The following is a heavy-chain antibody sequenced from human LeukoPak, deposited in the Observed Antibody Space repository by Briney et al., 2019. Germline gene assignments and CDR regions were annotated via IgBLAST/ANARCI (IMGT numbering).Heavy chain of an antibody. CDR3: ARPHDYGDYVGWFDP. J-gene: IGHJ5*02. CDR1: GYTFTSYG. D-gene: IGHD4-17*01. V-gene: IGHV1-18*01. CDR2: ISAYNGNT. Sequence: ASVKVSCKASGYTFTSYGISWVRQAPGQGLEWMGWISAYNGNTNYAQKLQGRVTMTTDTSTSTAYMELRSLRSDDPAVYYCARPHDYGDYVGWFDPWGQGTLVTVSS.